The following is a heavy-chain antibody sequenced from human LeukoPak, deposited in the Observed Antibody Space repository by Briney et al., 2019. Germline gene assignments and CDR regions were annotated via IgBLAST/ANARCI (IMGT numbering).Heavy chain of an antibody. V-gene: IGHV3-7*01. Sequence: GGSLRLSCAASEFTFSSYWMSWVRQAPGKGLEWVANIKQDGSEKYYVDSVKGRFTISRDNAKNSLYLQMNSLRAEDTAVYYCARDLGPGQYYYYYIDVWGKGTAVTVSS. CDR1: EFTFSSYW. CDR3: ARDLGPGQYYYYYIDV. CDR2: IKQDGSEK. J-gene: IGHJ6*03.